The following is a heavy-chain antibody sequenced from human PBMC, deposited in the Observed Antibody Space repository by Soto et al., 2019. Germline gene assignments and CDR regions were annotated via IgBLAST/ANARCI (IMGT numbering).Heavy chain of an antibody. CDR3: VTSLNYDFWRDGGRHYYFDY. V-gene: IGHV4-4*02. CDR2: IYHGGST. Sequence: SETLSLTCGVSGGSISASYWWNWVRQTPGGGLEGIGRIYHGGSTAYNPSLKSRVTMSLDKSKNQFSLNLSSLSAADTAVYYCVTSLNYDFWRDGGRHYYFDYWGQGILVTVSS. J-gene: IGHJ4*02. D-gene: IGHD3-3*01. CDR1: GGSISASYW.